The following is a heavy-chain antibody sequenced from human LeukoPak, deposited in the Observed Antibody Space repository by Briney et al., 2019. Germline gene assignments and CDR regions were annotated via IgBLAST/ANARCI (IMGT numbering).Heavy chain of an antibody. CDR2: IDPNSGDT. V-gene: IGHV1-2*02. D-gene: IGHD5-18*01. CDR3: ARSGYDYGYVYLDY. Sequence: GASVKVSCKASGYTFTGYYIHWVRQVPGEGLEWMGWIDPNSGDTKFAQNFQGRVTMTWDTSINTAYMELNWLRADDTAVFYCARSGYDYGYVYLDYWGQGTLVIISS. J-gene: IGHJ4*02. CDR1: GYTFTGYY.